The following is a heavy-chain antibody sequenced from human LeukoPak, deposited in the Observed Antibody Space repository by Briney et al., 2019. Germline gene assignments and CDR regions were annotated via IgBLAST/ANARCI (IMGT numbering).Heavy chain of an antibody. Sequence: GGSLRLSCAASGFTFSSYGMHWVRQAPGKGLEWVEFIRYDGSNKYYADSVKGRFTISRDNSKNTLYLQMNSLRAEDTAVYYCAKCPYGSGSYRNWFDPWGQGTLVTVSS. CDR2: IRYDGSNK. D-gene: IGHD3-10*01. V-gene: IGHV3-30*02. J-gene: IGHJ5*02. CDR1: GFTFSSYG. CDR3: AKCPYGSGSYRNWFDP.